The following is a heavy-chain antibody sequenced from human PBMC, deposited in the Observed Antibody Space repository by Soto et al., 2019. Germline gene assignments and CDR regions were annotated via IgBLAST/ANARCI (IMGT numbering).Heavy chain of an antibody. D-gene: IGHD3-3*01. Sequence: EVQLVESGGGLVKPGGSLRLSCAASGFTFSSYSMNRVRQAPGKGLEWVSSISSSSSYIYYADSMKGRFTISRDNAKNSLYLQMNSLRAEDTAVYYCARELRFLEWLSRWGYYGMDVWGQGTTGTVSS. V-gene: IGHV3-21*01. CDR3: ARELRFLEWLSRWGYYGMDV. CDR2: ISSSSSYI. CDR1: GFTFSSYS. J-gene: IGHJ6*02.